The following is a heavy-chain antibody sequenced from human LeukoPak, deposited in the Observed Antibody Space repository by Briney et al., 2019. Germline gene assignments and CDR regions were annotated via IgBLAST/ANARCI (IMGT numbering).Heavy chain of an antibody. V-gene: IGHV3-30-3*01. CDR1: GFTFSSYA. CDR3: ARLYCSSTSCYDY. J-gene: IGHJ4*02. D-gene: IGHD2-2*01. CDR2: ISYDGSNK. Sequence: GGSLRLSCAASGFTFSSYAMHWVRQAPGKELEWVAVISYDGSNKYYADSVKGRFTISRDNSKNTLYLQMNSLRAEDTAVYYCARLYCSSTSCYDYWGQGTLVTVSS.